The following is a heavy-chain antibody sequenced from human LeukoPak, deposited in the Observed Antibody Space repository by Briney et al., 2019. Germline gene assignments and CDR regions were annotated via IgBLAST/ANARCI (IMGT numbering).Heavy chain of an antibody. V-gene: IGHV1-2*02. Sequence: ASVKVSCKASGYTFTGYYMHWVRQAPGQGLERMVWINPNSGGTNYAQKFQGRVTMTRDTSISTAYMELNSLRVDDTAVYYCAQMACASCFGRFDPWGQGTLVAVS. CDR3: AQMACASCFGRFDP. CDR1: GYTFTGYY. D-gene: IGHD5-24*01. CDR2: INPNSGGT. J-gene: IGHJ5*02.